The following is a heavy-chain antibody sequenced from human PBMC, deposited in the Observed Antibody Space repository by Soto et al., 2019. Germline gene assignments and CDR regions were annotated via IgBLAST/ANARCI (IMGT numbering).Heavy chain of an antibody. CDR1: GGSFTGYY. D-gene: IGHD3-22*01. CDR3: ARFRLLPKIYIRFAP. V-gene: IGHV4-34*01. CDR2: INHSGSS. J-gene: IGHJ5*02. Sequence: QVQLQQWGAGLLKPSETLSLTCAVYGGSFTGYYWSWIRQLPGKGLEWIGEINHSGSSNYNPSLKSGVSISVGTFKNQFSLKLSSVTAAATAVHYCARFRLLPKIYIRFAPWGHGTLVTVTS.